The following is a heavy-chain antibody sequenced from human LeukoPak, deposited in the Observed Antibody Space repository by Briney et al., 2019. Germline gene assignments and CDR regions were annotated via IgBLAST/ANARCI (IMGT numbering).Heavy chain of an antibody. J-gene: IGHJ4*02. CDR3: ARDNEGNFDY. V-gene: IGHV3-30-3*01. CDR1: GFTFSSYA. CDR2: ISYDGSNK. Sequence: GRSLRPSCAASGFTFSSYAMHWGRQAPGKGLEWVAVISYDGSNKYYADSVKGRFTISRDNSKNTLYLQMNSLRAEDTAVYYCARDNEGNFDYWGQGTLVTVSS. D-gene: IGHD2-8*01.